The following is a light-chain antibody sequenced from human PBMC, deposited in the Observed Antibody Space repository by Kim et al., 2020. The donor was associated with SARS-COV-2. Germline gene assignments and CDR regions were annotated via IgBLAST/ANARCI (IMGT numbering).Light chain of an antibody. V-gene: IGLV3-1*01. CDR1: SLGSRY. Sequence: SYELTQPPSVSVSPGQTATITCSEDSLGSRYASWYQQRPGQSPILVIYQDYKRPSGIHERFSGSTSKNTATLTISGTQDMDEAVYYCQTWDRATAIFGAG. CDR3: QTWDRATAI. CDR2: QDY. J-gene: IGLJ2*01.